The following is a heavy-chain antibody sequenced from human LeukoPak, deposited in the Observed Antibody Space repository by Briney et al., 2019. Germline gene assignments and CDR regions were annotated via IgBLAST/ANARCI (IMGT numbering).Heavy chain of an antibody. CDR2: IWFDVSNK. V-gene: IGHV3-33*06. D-gene: IGHD2-15*01. CDR3: AKDHCSGFPGCFYSDL. Sequence: GRSLRLSCTGSGFTFNLYGLHWVRQAPGKGLEWVAGIWFDVSNKFYADSVKGRFVISRDNSNSTMFLQMNSVRVEDTGIYHCAKDHCSGFPGCFYSDLWGRGALVTASS. J-gene: IGHJ2*01. CDR1: GFTFNLYG.